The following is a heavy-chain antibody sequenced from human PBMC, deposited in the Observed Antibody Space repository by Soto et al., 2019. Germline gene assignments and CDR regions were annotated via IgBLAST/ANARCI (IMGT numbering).Heavy chain of an antibody. V-gene: IGHV4-59*01. J-gene: IGHJ4*02. CDR2: IYYSGST. D-gene: IGHD5-12*01. CDR3: ARENRGDGYNSPLDY. Sequence: PSETLSLTCTVSGGSISSYYWSWIRQPPGKGLEWIGYIYYSGSTNYNPSLKSRVTISVDTSKNQFSLKLSSVTAADTAVYYCARENRGDGYNSPLDYWGQGTLVTVSS. CDR1: GGSISSYY.